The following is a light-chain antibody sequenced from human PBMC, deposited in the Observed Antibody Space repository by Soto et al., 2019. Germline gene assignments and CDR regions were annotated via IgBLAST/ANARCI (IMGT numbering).Light chain of an antibody. J-gene: IGKJ2*01. Sequence: DIVMTQSPDSLDVSLGERATINCKSSQSVLYSSNNKNYLAWYQKKPGQPPKLLIYWASTRESGVPDRFSASGSGTDFTLTISSLQAEDVAVYYCQQYYTTPYTFGQGTKLEIK. CDR1: QSVLYSSNNKNY. CDR3: QQYYTTPYT. V-gene: IGKV4-1*01. CDR2: WAS.